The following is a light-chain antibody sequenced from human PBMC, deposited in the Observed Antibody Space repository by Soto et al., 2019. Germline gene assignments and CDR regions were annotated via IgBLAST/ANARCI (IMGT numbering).Light chain of an antibody. Sequence: EVVLTQSPAILSVSPGERATLSCRASQTVRSIYVAWYQQKVGQAPRLLIYGVSSRVTGIPDRFSGSGSGTDFTLTISRLEPEDFAVYYCQQYGSSPITFGQGTRLEI. CDR3: QQYGSSPIT. J-gene: IGKJ5*01. CDR1: QTVRSIY. CDR2: GVS. V-gene: IGKV3-20*01.